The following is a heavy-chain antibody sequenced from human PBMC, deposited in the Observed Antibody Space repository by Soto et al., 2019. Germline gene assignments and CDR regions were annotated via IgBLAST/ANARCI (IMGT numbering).Heavy chain of an antibody. CDR2: INPSGGST. V-gene: IGHV1-46*03. J-gene: IGHJ6*03. D-gene: IGHD3-10*01. CDR1: GYTFTSYY. CDR3: ARGGSGRYRTTPYYYYYMDV. Sequence: ASVKVSCKASGYTFTSYYMHWVRQAPGQGLEWMGIINPSGGSTSYAQKFQGRVTMTRDTSTSTVYMELSSLRSEDTAVYYCARGGSGRYRTTPYYYYYMDVWGKGTTVTVSS.